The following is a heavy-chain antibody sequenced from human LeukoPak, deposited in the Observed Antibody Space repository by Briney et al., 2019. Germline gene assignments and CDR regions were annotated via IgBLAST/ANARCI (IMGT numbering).Heavy chain of an antibody. CDR1: GFTLSSYA. CDR3: ARDTLDY. V-gene: IGHV3-30*01. Sequence: GRSLRLSCAASGFTLSSYAMHWVRQAPGKGLEWVAVISYDGSNKYYADSVKGRFTISRDNSKNTLYLQMNSLRAEDTAVYYCARDTLDYWGQGTLVTVSS. CDR2: ISYDGSNK. J-gene: IGHJ4*02.